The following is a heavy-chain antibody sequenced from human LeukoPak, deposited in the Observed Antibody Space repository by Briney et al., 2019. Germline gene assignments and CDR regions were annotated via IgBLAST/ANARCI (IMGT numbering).Heavy chain of an antibody. J-gene: IGHJ4*02. Sequence: SETLSLTCTVSGGSISSYYWSWIRQPPGKGLEWIGYVYYSGSTNYNPSLKSRVTISVDTSKNQFSLKLSSVTAADTAVYYCARALYYYDSSGYSPAFDYWGQGTLVTVSS. CDR2: VYYSGST. D-gene: IGHD3-22*01. V-gene: IGHV4-59*12. CDR3: ARALYYYDSSGYSPAFDY. CDR1: GGSISSYY.